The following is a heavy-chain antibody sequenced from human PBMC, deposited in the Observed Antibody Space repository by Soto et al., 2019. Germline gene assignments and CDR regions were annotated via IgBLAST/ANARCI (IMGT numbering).Heavy chain of an antibody. CDR2: ISAYNGNT. D-gene: IGHD4-17*01. CDR1: GYTFTSYG. CDR3: ARDVDYGDYVGVPQKYNWFDP. Sequence: ASVKVSCKASGYTFTSYGISWVRQAPGQGLEWMGWISAYNGNTNYAQKLQGRVTMTTDTSTSTAYMELRSLRSDDTAVYYCARDVDYGDYVGVPQKYNWFDPWGQGTLVTVSS. V-gene: IGHV1-18*01. J-gene: IGHJ5*02.